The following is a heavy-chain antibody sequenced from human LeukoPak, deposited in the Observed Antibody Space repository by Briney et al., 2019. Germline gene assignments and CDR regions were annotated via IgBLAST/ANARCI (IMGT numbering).Heavy chain of an antibody. CDR2: ISYDGSNK. J-gene: IGHJ4*02. Sequence: PGGSLRLSCAASGFTFSSYAMHWVRQAPGKGLEWVAVISYDGSNKYYADSVKGRFTISRDNSKNTLYLQMNSLRAEDTAVYYCASHQYYNFWSGYFASFDYWGQGTLVTVSS. CDR1: GFTFSSYA. D-gene: IGHD3-3*01. V-gene: IGHV3-30-3*01. CDR3: ASHQYYNFWSGYFASFDY.